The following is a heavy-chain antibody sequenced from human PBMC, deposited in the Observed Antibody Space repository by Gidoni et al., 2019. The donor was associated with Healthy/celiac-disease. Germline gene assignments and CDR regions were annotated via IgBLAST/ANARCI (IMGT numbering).Heavy chain of an antibody. CDR2: ISSSSSTI. Sequence: EVQLVKSGGGLVQPGGSLRLSCAASGFTFSSYSMNWVRQPPGKGLGCVSYISSSSSTIHYADSVKGRFTISRDNAKNSLYLQMHSLRAEDTAVYYCARNGELRPPNPDDYWGQGTLVTVSS. CDR3: ARNGELRPPNPDDY. V-gene: IGHV3-48*01. D-gene: IGHD1-7*01. J-gene: IGHJ4*02. CDR1: GFTFSSYS.